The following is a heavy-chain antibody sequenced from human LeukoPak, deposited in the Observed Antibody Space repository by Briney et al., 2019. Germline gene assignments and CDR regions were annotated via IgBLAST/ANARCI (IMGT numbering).Heavy chain of an antibody. J-gene: IGHJ4*02. V-gene: IGHV3-23*01. CDR3: AKDRERGYSYGCLDY. CDR2: ISGSGGST. D-gene: IGHD5-18*01. CDR1: GFTFSSYA. Sequence: GGTLRLSCAASGFTFSSYAMSWVRQAPGKGLEWVSAISGSGGSTYYADSVKGRFTISRDNSKNTLYLQMNSLRAEDTAVYYCAKDRERGYSYGCLDYWGQGTLVTVSS.